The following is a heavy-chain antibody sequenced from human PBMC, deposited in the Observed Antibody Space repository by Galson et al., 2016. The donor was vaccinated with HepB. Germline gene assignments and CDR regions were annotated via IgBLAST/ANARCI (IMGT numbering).Heavy chain of an antibody. CDR2: IPYDGSTK. V-gene: IGHV3-30*04. Sequence: SLRLSCAASGFIFSNYALHWVRQAPGKGLEWMAVIPYDGSTKYYAESVEGRFTISRDNSKNTLYLQMNSLRGEDTAIYYCARADFVGATPLGYWGQGMLVSVSS. CDR3: ARADFVGATPLGY. D-gene: IGHD1-26*01. J-gene: IGHJ4*02. CDR1: GFIFSNYA.